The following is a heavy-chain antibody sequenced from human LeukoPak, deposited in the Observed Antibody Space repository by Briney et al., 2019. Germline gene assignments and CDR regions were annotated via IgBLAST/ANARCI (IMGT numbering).Heavy chain of an antibody. CDR1: GYTFTSYG. J-gene: IGHJ3*02. CDR2: ISAYNGNT. V-gene: IGHV1-18*01. Sequence: GASVEVSCKASGYTFTSYGISWVRQAPGQGLEWMGWISAYNGNTNYAQKLQGRVTMTTDTSTSTAYMELRSLRSDDTAVYYCARSATMIVVAIGAFDIWGQGTMVTVSS. D-gene: IGHD3-22*01. CDR3: ARSATMIVVAIGAFDI.